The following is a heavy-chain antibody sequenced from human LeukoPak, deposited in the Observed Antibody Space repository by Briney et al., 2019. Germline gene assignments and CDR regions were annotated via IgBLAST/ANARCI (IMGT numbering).Heavy chain of an antibody. CDR3: AKSVGDIVVVVAATYDY. D-gene: IGHD2-15*01. V-gene: IGHV3-23*01. CDR2: ISGSGGST. J-gene: IGHJ4*02. Sequence: GGSLRLSCAASGFTFSSYAMSWVRQAPGKGLEWVSAISGSGGSTYYADSVKGRFTISRDNSKNTLYLQMNSLRAEDTAVYYRAKSVGDIVVVVAATYDYWGQGTLVTVSS. CDR1: GFTFSSYA.